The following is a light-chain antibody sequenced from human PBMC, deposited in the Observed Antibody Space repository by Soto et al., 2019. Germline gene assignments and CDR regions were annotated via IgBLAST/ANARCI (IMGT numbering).Light chain of an antibody. Sequence: QSVLTQPPSVSGTPGQRVSFFCSGSSSNIGTHSVHWYQQLPGTAPKLLIYGNSNRPSGVPDRFSGSKSGTSASLAITGLQAEDEADYYCQSYDSSLSGSEVFGTGTKLTVL. CDR2: GNS. V-gene: IGLV1-40*01. CDR3: QSYDSSLSGSEV. J-gene: IGLJ1*01. CDR1: SSNIGTHS.